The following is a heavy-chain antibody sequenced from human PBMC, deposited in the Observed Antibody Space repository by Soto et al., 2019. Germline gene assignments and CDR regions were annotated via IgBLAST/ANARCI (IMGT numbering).Heavy chain of an antibody. Sequence: GASVKVSCKASGYTFIGYYMHWVRQAPGQGLEWMGWINPNSGGTNYAQKFQGRVTMTRDTSISTAYMELSRLRSDDTAVYYCASYTYYDDSSGYYYYFDYWGQGTMVTVSS. D-gene: IGHD3-22*01. J-gene: IGHJ4*02. CDR1: GYTFIGYY. CDR2: INPNSGGT. V-gene: IGHV1-2*02. CDR3: ASYTYYDDSSGYYYYFDY.